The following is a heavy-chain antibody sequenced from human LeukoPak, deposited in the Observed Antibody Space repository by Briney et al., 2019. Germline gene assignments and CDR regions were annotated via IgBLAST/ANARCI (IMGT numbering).Heavy chain of an antibody. V-gene: IGHV3-30*03. CDR2: ISHDGNDK. Sequence: PGRSLRLSCAASGFTLRSYGRRWVRQAPGKGLEWVAVISHDGNDKYYGDSLKGRFTISRDNSKNTLYLQMNSLRAEDTAVYYCARDAGTWGYGYNFDYWGQGTLVSVSS. CDR3: ARDAGTWGYGYNFDY. D-gene: IGHD1-14*01. J-gene: IGHJ4*02. CDR1: GFTLRSYG.